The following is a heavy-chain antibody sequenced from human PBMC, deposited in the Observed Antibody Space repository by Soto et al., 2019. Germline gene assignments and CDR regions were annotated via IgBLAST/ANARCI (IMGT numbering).Heavy chain of an antibody. J-gene: IGHJ4*02. CDR2: IYYSGST. CDR1: GGSISSSNYY. Sequence: SETLSLTCTVSGGSISSSNYYWGWIRQPPGKGLEWIGNIYYSGSTYYNPSLKSRVTISVDTSKNQFSLKLSSVTAADTAVYYCARDRHYDSSGYFGYWGQGTLVTVSS. V-gene: IGHV4-39*07. CDR3: ARDRHYDSSGYFGY. D-gene: IGHD3-22*01.